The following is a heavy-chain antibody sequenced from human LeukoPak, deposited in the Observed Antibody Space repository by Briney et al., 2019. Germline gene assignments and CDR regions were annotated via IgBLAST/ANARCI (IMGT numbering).Heavy chain of an antibody. CDR3: ASGFLSGRGVVGH. J-gene: IGHJ4*02. Sequence: GGSLRLSCAASGFTFSNYWMHWVRQAPGKGLVWVSRINLDGSSATYADSVKGRFTISRDNAKNTLYLQMNSLSAEDTSVYYCASGFLSGRGVVGHWGQGTLVTVSS. D-gene: IGHD3-10*01. CDR1: GFTFSNYW. V-gene: IGHV3-74*01. CDR2: INLDGSSA.